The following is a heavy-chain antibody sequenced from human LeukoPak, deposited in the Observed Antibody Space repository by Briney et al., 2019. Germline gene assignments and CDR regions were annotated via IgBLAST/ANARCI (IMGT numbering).Heavy chain of an antibody. V-gene: IGHV4-4*02. CDR3: ARGAAATY. CDR2: IHYSGSS. D-gene: IGHD6-13*01. J-gene: IGHJ4*02. CDR1: GGSISSRNW. Sequence: SETLSLTCAVSGGSISSRNWWSWVRQPPGKGLEWIGYIHYSGSSNYNPSLKSRVTISLDTSKNQFSLELSSVTAADTAVYYCARGAAATYWGQGTLVTVSS.